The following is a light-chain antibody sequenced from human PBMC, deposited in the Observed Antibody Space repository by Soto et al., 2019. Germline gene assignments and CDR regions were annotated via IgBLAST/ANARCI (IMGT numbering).Light chain of an antibody. CDR3: AAWDGSLNGWV. CDR1: SSNIGSNT. V-gene: IGLV1-44*01. Sequence: QSVLTQAPSVSGTPGQRVTISCSGSSSNIGSNTVSWYQQVPGTAPKVLIYSNVQRPSGVPDRFSGSKSGTSASLAIGGLQSEDEADYYCAAWDGSLNGWVFGGATKLTVL. J-gene: IGLJ3*02. CDR2: SNV.